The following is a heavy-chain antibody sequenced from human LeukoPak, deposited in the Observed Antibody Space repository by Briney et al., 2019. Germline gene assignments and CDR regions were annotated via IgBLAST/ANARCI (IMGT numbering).Heavy chain of an antibody. J-gene: IGHJ4*02. Sequence: PGGSLRLSCAASEFSPISHWMTWVRRAPGKGLEWVADIKEDGSERYYVDSVKGRFTISRDKAKNSVFLQMNGPRAEDTAVYYCSWSGEADWGQGTLVTVSS. V-gene: IGHV3-7*01. CDR1: EFSPISHW. CDR2: IKEDGSER. D-gene: IGHD1-26*01. CDR3: SWSGEAD.